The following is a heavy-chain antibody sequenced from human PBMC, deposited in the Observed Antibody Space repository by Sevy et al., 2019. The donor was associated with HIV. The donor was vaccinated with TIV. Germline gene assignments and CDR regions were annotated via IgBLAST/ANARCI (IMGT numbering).Heavy chain of an antibody. CDR3: AKTEYSGYDPPLYFDY. CDR2: IRYDGSYK. CDR1: GFTLSSYS. Sequence: GGSLRLSCAASGFTLSSYSMHWVRQAPGKGLEWVAFIRYDGSYKYYAHSVKGRFTISRDNSKNTQNLQMNSLRVEETAVYYCAKTEYSGYDPPLYFDYWGQGTLVTFSS. D-gene: IGHD5-12*01. V-gene: IGHV3-30*02. J-gene: IGHJ4*02.